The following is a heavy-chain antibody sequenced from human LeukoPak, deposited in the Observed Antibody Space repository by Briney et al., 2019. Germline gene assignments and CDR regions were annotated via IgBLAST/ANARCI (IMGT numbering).Heavy chain of an antibody. CDR3: ARPLYVWGSLRADYYYGMDV. CDR2: ISAYNGNT. CDR1: GYTFTSYG. V-gene: IGHV1-18*01. D-gene: IGHD3-16*01. J-gene: IGHJ6*02. Sequence: AASVKVSCKASGYTFTSYGISWVRQAPGQGLEWMGWISAYNGNTNYGQKFQGRFTMTTDKSTSTAYMELSSLRSEDTAVYYCARPLYVWGSLRADYYYGMDVWGQGTTVTVSS.